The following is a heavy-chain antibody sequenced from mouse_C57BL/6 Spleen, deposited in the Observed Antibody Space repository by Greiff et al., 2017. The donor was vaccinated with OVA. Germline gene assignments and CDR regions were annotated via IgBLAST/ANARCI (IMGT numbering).Heavy chain of an antibody. Sequence: DVKLVESGGDLVKPGGSLKLSCAASGFTFSSYGMSWVRQTPDKRLEWVATISSGGSYTYYPDSVKGRFTISRDNAKNTLYLQMSSLKSEDTAMYYCARHDGDAMDYWGQGTSVTVSS. CDR1: GFTFSSYG. CDR2: ISSGGSYT. CDR3: ARHDGDAMDY. J-gene: IGHJ4*01. V-gene: IGHV5-6*02. D-gene: IGHD1-2*01.